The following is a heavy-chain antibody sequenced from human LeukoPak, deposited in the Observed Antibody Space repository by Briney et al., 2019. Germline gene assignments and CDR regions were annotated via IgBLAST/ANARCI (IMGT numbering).Heavy chain of an antibody. V-gene: IGHV4-4*02. J-gene: IGHJ4*02. CDR3: ARDARNLYDILTGYYRQYYFDY. CDR2: IYHSGST. CDR1: GGSISSSNW. D-gene: IGHD3-9*01. Sequence: TSETLSLTCAVSGGSISSSNWWSWVRQSPGKGLDWIGEIYHSGSTNYNPSLKSRVTISVDKSKNQFSLKLSSVTAADTAVYYCARDARNLYDILTGYYRQYYFDYWGQGTLVTVSS.